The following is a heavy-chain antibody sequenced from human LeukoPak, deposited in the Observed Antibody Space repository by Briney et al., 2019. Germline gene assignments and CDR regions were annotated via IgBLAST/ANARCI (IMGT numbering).Heavy chain of an antibody. J-gene: IGHJ4*02. CDR3: ARSHDHLWGNYPDY. D-gene: IGHD3-16*02. Sequence: GNYWMHWVRQVPGKGLEWIGEIHHDGRINYNPSLKGRVTLSVDKSKNQFSLRLNSVTAADTAMYYCARSHDHLWGNYPDYWGQGTLVTVSS. CDR1: GNY. V-gene: IGHV4-34*01. CDR2: IHHDGRI.